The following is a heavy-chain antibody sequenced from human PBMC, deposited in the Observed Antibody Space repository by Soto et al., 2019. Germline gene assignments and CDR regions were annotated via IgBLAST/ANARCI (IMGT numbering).Heavy chain of an antibody. J-gene: IGHJ6*01. CDR1: GYTFTGYY. Sequence: ASVKVSCKASGYTFTGYYIHWVRQAPGQGLEWMGWINPINGATNYAQKFHGRVTVTRDTSISTAYMELSRLTSDDTALYYCVRLPPPGLYYYGMDVWGHGTTVTVSS. CDR2: INPINGAT. CDR3: VRLPPPGLYYYGMDV. V-gene: IGHV1-2*02.